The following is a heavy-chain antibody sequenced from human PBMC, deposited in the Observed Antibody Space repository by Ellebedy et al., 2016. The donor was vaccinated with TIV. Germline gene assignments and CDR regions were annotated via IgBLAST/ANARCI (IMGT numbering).Heavy chain of an antibody. D-gene: IGHD6-6*01. V-gene: IGHV3-33*08. J-gene: IGHJ4*02. CDR1: GFTFSSYG. CDR3: ARDRKYSSSSLDY. Sequence: GGSLRLSCAASGFTFSSYGMHWVRQAPGKGLEWVAVIWYDGSHTYYADSVKGRFTISRDNSKNTLYLQMNSLRAEDTAVYYCARDRKYSSSSLDYWGQGTLVTVSS. CDR2: IWYDGSHT.